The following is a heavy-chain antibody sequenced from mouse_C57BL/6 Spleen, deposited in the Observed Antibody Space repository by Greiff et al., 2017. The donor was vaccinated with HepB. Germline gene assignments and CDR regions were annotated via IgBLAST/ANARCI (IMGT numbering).Heavy chain of an antibody. CDR2: ISSGSSTI. CDR3: ARPYSKRAYAMDY. CDR1: GFTFSDYG. J-gene: IGHJ4*01. D-gene: IGHD2-5*01. Sequence: DVMLVESGGGLVKPGGSLKLSCAASGFTFSDYGMHWVRQAPEKGLEWVAYISSGSSTIYYADTVKGRFTISRDNAKNTLFLQMTSLRSEDTAMYYCARPYSKRAYAMDYWGQGTSVTVSS. V-gene: IGHV5-17*01.